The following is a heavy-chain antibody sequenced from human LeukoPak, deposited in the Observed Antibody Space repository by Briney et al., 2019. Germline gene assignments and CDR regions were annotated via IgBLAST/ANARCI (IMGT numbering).Heavy chain of an antibody. J-gene: IGHJ4*02. CDR2: IRGSGGST. D-gene: IGHD3-22*01. CDR3: AKGSYYDSSGYSNLPFDY. CDR1: GFTFSSYG. Sequence: GGSLRLSCAASGFTFSSYGMSWVRQAPGKGLDGLSAIRGSGGSTYYADSVKGRFTISRDNSKNTLYLQMNSLRAEDTAVYYCAKGSYYDSSGYSNLPFDYWGQGTLVTVSS. V-gene: IGHV3-23*01.